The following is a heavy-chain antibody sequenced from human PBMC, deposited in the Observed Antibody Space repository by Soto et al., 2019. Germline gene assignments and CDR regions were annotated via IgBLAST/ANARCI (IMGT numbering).Heavy chain of an antibody. J-gene: IGHJ5*02. CDR3: ARSPEMSVDGFAP. CDR1: GYTFTSYA. CDR2: INAGNGNT. D-gene: IGHD3-9*01. Sequence: ASVKVSCKASGYTFTSYAMHWVRQAPGQRLEWMGWINAGNGNTKYSQKFQGRVTITRDTSATTAYMELSRLRSEDTAMYYCARSPEMSVDGFAPGGKEPLVTVSS. V-gene: IGHV1-3*01.